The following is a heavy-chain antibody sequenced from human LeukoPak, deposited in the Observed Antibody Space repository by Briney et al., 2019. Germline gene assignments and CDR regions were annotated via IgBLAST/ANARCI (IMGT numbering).Heavy chain of an antibody. CDR3: ARFGDDSSGYYYIDS. J-gene: IGHJ4*02. CDR1: GGSISSYY. CDR2: IYYSGST. D-gene: IGHD3-22*01. Sequence: PSETLSLTCTVSGGSISSYYWSWIRQPPGKGLEWIGYIYYSGSTNYNPSLKSRVTISVDTSKNQFSLKLSSVTAADTAVYYCARFGDDSSGYYYIDSWGQGTLVTVSS. V-gene: IGHV4-59*01.